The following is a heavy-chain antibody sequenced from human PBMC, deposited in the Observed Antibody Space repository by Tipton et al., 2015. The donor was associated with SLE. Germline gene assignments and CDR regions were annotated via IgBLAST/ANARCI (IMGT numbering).Heavy chain of an antibody. Sequence: TLSLTCTVSGGSISSYYWSWIRQPPGKGLERLGYIHYSRSTHYNPSLKSRVTISVDTSKNQFSLKLSSVTAADTAVYYCARDPLYYGSGSYSPTWCFDLWGRGTLVTVSS. J-gene: IGHJ2*01. V-gene: IGHV4-59*01. D-gene: IGHD3-10*01. CDR3: ARDPLYYGSGSYSPTWCFDL. CDR1: GGSISSYY. CDR2: IHYSRST.